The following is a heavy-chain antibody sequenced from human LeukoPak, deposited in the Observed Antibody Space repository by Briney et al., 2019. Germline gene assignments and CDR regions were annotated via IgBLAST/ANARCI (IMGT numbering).Heavy chain of an antibody. CDR2: IYYSGST. CDR1: GGSVSRSPYY. Sequence: SETLSLTCTVSGGSVSRSPYYWGWIRQPPGKGLEWIGNIYYSGSTYYNPTLKSRVTISVDTSKNQFSLKLSSVTAADTAVYYCARTVDSSGWYPYYYYMDVWGKGTTVTVSS. J-gene: IGHJ6*03. V-gene: IGHV4-39*07. D-gene: IGHD6-19*01. CDR3: ARTVDSSGWYPYYYYMDV.